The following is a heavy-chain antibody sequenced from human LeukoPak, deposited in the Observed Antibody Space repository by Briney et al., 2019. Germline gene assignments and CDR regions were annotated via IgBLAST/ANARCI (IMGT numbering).Heavy chain of an antibody. CDR3: ARGRDYSHSTNDPRAFDI. Sequence: PSETLSLTCTVSGVSISSDAYYWSWIRQHPGKGLEWIGYIHYSGSTYYNPSLESRVTISVDTSNNQFSLKLTSVTAADTAVYYCARGRDYSHSTNDPRAFDIWGQGTMVIVSS. CDR2: IHYSGST. D-gene: IGHD2/OR15-2a*01. CDR1: GVSISSDAYY. J-gene: IGHJ3*02. V-gene: IGHV4-31*03.